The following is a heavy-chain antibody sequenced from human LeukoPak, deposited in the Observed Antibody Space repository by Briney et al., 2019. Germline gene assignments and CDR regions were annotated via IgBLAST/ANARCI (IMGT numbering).Heavy chain of an antibody. D-gene: IGHD3-22*01. Sequence: GGSLRLSCAASGFTFSSYAMSWVRQAPGKGLEWVSAISGSGGSTYYADSVKGQFTISRDNSKNTLYLQMNSLRAEDTAVYYCARDADSSGYRSLFDYWGQGTLVTVSS. CDR2: ISGSGGST. V-gene: IGHV3-23*01. J-gene: IGHJ4*02. CDR3: ARDADSSGYRSLFDY. CDR1: GFTFSSYA.